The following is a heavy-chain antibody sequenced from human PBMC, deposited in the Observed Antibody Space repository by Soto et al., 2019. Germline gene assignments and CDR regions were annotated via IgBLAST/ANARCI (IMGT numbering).Heavy chain of an antibody. J-gene: IGHJ6*02. CDR2: IYPGDSDT. CDR3: ASVLGSGYCTNDACRTAMGV. V-gene: IGHV5-51*01. Sequence: CQGSGYSFASYWIGWVRQMPGKDLEWMGIIYPGDSDTRYSPSFQGQVTISADKSLRTAYLQWTSLKASDTALYYCASVLGSGYCTNDACRTAMGVWGQGTPVTVSS. CDR1: GYSFASYW. D-gene: IGHD2-8*01.